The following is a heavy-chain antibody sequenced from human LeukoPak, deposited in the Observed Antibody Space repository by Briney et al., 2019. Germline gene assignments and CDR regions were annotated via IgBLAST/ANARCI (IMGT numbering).Heavy chain of an antibody. Sequence: GGSLRLSCAASGFTFSSYSMNWVRQAPGKRLEWVSSISSSSSYIYYADSVKGRFTISRDNAKNSLYLQMNSLRAEDTAVYYCASASRSSPKNLRPFDYWGQGTLVTVSS. CDR3: ASASRSSPKNLRPFDY. J-gene: IGHJ4*02. V-gene: IGHV3-21*01. CDR1: GFTFSSYS. CDR2: ISSSSSYI. D-gene: IGHD6-6*01.